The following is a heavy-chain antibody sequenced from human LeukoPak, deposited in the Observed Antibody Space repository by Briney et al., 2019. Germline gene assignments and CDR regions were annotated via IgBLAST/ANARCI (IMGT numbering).Heavy chain of an antibody. V-gene: IGHV1-69*05. D-gene: IGHD3-22*01. J-gene: IGHJ4*02. Sequence: GSSVKVSCKASGGTFSSYAISWVRQAPGQGLEWMGGIIPIFGTANYAQKFQGRVTITTDESTSTDYMELSSLRSEDTAVYYCAFSSGYYFDYWGQGTLVTVSS. CDR3: AFSSGYYFDY. CDR2: IIPIFGTA. CDR1: GGTFSSYA.